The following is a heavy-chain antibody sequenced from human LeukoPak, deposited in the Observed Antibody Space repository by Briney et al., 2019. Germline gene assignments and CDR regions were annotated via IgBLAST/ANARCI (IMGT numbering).Heavy chain of an antibody. CDR2: IYYSGST. J-gene: IGHJ5*02. CDR3: ATAPKVPAASNWFDP. Sequence: PSETLSLTCTVSGGSFSSSTYCWGWIRQPPGTGLEWIGYIYYSGSTYYNPSLKSRVTISVDTSKNQFSLKLSSVTAADTAVYYCATAPKVPAASNWFDPWGQGTLVTVSS. D-gene: IGHD2-2*01. V-gene: IGHV4-30-4*08. CDR1: GGSFSSSTYC.